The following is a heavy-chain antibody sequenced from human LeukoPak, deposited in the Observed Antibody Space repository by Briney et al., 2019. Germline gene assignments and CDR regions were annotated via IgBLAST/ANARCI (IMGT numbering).Heavy chain of an antibody. D-gene: IGHD5-12*01. CDR2: ISPNSGGT. J-gene: IGHJ4*02. Sequence: ASVKVSCTASGYTFTGYYMHWARQAPGQGLEWMGWISPNSGGTNYAQEFQGKVTMTMDTPITTAYMELSRLTSDDTAVYYCARAGDIVPMILKYWGQGTLVTVSS. V-gene: IGHV1-2*02. CDR3: ARAGDIVPMILKY. CDR1: GYTFTGYY.